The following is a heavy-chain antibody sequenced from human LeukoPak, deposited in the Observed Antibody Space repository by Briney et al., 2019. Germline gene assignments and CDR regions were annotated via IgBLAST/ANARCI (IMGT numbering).Heavy chain of an antibody. CDR1: GFTFSSYW. V-gene: IGHV3-74*01. J-gene: IGHJ6*03. CDR3: ARVDNWNYPRWDYYYYYMDV. Sequence: PGGSLRLSCAASGFTFSSYWMHWVRQAPGKGLVWVSRINSDGSSTSYADSVKGRFTISRDNAKNTLYLQMNSLRAEDTAVYYCARVDNWNYPRWDYYYYYMDVWGKGTTVTVSS. D-gene: IGHD1-7*01. CDR2: INSDGSST.